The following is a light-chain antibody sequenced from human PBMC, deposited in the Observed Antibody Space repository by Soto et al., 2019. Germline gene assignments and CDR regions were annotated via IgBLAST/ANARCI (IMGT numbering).Light chain of an antibody. CDR1: TSNIESLP. J-gene: IGLJ1*01. CDR2: TNN. CDR3: ATWDDSRNGV. V-gene: IGLV1-44*01. Sequence: QSVLTQPPSSSGTPGHRITISCSGSTSNIESLPVNWFQQVPGAAPKLLIITNNQQPSGVPDRFSGSKSGASASLAISGLQSEDEATYYCATWDDSRNGVFGTGTKVTVL.